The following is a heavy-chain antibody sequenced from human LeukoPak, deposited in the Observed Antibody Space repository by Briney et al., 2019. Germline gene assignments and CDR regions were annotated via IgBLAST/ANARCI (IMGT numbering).Heavy chain of an antibody. CDR2: INSDGSST. CDR1: GFTFSSYW. J-gene: IGHJ4*02. CDR3: ARDKAHLAAAGFIDY. D-gene: IGHD6-13*01. Sequence: PGGSLRLSCAASGFTFSSYWMHWVRQAPGKGLVWVSRINSDGSSTSYADSVKGRFTISRDNAKNTLYLQMNSLRAEDTAVYYCARDKAHLAAAGFIDYWGQGTLVTVSS. V-gene: IGHV3-74*01.